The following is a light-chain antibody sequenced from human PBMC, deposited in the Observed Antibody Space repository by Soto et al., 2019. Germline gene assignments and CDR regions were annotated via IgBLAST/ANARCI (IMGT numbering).Light chain of an antibody. CDR1: ESVSNS. Sequence: ETVLTQSPATLSLSPGERATLSCRASESVSNSLAWYQHKPGQAPRLLIYDASNRATGVPDRFSGSGSGTDFTLSVTRLEPEDFAVYYCHQYAVSPLTFGGGTTVEIK. CDR2: DAS. CDR3: HQYAVSPLT. J-gene: IGKJ4*01. V-gene: IGKV3-20*01.